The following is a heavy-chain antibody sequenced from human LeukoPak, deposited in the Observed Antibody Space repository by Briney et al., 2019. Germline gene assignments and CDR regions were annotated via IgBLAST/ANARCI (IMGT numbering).Heavy chain of an antibody. D-gene: IGHD2-15*01. V-gene: IGHV4-39*01. J-gene: IGHJ4*02. Sequence: PSETLSLTCTVSGGSISSSSYYWGWIRQPPGKGLEWIGSIYYSGTTNYNSSLRSRVTISVDTSKNQFSLKLNSVTAADTAVYYCARRVAASSLDNWGQGTLVTVSS. CDR3: ARRVAASSLDN. CDR1: GGSISSSSYY. CDR2: IYYSGTT.